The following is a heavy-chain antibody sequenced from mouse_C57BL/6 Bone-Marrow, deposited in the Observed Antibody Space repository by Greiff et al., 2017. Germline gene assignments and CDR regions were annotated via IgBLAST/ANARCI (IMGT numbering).Heavy chain of an antibody. CDR2: IDPEDGDT. V-gene: IGHV14-1*01. Sequence: EVKLQQSGAELVRPGASVKLSCTASGFNIKDYYMHWVKQRPEQGLEWIGRIDPEDGDTEYAPKFQGKATMTADTSSHTASLQLRRLTSEDTAVYYCTTGGVTGWGTGTTVTVSS. CDR3: TTGGVTG. J-gene: IGHJ1*03. D-gene: IGHD2-13*01. CDR1: GFNIKDYY.